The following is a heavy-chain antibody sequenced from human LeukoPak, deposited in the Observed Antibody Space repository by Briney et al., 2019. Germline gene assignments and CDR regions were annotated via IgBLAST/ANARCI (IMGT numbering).Heavy chain of an antibody. V-gene: IGHV1-69*06. Sequence: SVKVSCKASGGTFSSYAISWVRQAPGQGLEWMGGIIPIFGTANYAQKFQGRVTITADKSTSTAYMELSSLRSEDTAVYYCASHAAQRAAFDIWGQGTMVTVSS. CDR3: ASHAAQRAAFDI. CDR2: IIPIFGTA. CDR1: GGTFSSYA. J-gene: IGHJ3*02. D-gene: IGHD6-6*01.